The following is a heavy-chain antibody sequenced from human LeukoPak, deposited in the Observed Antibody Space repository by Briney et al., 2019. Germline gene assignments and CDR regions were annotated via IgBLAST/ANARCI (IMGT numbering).Heavy chain of an antibody. CDR1: GFTVSSNY. CDR3: ARGSVLDAFDI. J-gene: IGHJ3*02. CDR2: IYSGGST. V-gene: IGHV3-53*04. Sequence: GRSLRLSCAASGFTVSSNYMSWVRQAPGKGLEWVSVIYSGGSTYYADSVKGRFTFYRHNSKNPLYLQMNSLRPEDTAVYYCARGSVLDAFDIWGQGTMVTVSS.